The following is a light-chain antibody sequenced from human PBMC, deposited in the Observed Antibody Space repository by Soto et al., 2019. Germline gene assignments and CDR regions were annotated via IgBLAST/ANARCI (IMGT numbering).Light chain of an antibody. V-gene: IGLV2-18*02. CDR3: SSYTRRSTVI. Sequence: QSVLTQPPSVSGSPGQSVTISCTGTRSDVGSYDRVSWYQQPPGTAPKLVIYEVTNRPSGVPDRFSGSKSGNTASLTISGLQPEDEADYYCSSYTRRSTVIIGGGTKLTVL. J-gene: IGLJ2*01. CDR2: EVT. CDR1: RSDVGSYDR.